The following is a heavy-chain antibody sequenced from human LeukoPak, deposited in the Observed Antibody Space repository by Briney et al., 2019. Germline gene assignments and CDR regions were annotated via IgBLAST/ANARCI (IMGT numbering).Heavy chain of an antibody. D-gene: IGHD2/OR15-2a*01. CDR1: GGSISGGSYY. J-gene: IGHJ4*02. Sequence: PSETLSLTCTLSGGSISGGSYYWSRIRQPPGKGLEWIGYIYYSGSTKYNLSLKSRVTISVDTSKNQLSLKLSSVTAADTAVYYCARGEYGLFDYWGQGTLVTVSS. CDR2: IYYSGST. CDR3: ARGEYGLFDY. V-gene: IGHV4-61*01.